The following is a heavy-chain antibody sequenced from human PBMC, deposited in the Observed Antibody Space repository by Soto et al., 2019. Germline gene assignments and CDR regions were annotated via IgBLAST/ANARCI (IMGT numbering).Heavy chain of an antibody. CDR2: ISYDGSNK. CDR3: ARESRDQYQLLY. CDR1: GFTFSSYA. D-gene: IGHD2-2*01. Sequence: LRLSCAASGFTFSSYAMHWVRQAPGKGLEWVAVISYDGSNKYYADSVKGRFTISRDNSKNTLYLQMNSLRAEDTAVYYCARESRDQYQLLYWGQGTLVTVSS. V-gene: IGHV3-30-3*01. J-gene: IGHJ4*02.